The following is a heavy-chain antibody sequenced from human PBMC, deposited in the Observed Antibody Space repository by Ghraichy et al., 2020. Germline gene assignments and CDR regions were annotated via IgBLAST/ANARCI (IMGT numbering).Heavy chain of an antibody. Sequence: SQTLSLTCTVSGYSISSGYYWGWIRQPPGKGLEWIGSIYHSGSTYYNPSLKSRVTISVDTSKNQFSLKLSSVTAADTAVYYCARAGARLRFDAFDIWGQGTMVTVYS. D-gene: IGHD3-3*01. CDR1: GYSISSGYY. J-gene: IGHJ3*02. CDR2: IYHSGST. V-gene: IGHV4-38-2*02. CDR3: ARAGARLRFDAFDI.